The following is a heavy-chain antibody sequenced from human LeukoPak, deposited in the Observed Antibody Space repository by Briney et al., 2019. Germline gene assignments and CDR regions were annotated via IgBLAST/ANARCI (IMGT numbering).Heavy chain of an antibody. D-gene: IGHD1-14*01. CDR1: GFTFSNYA. V-gene: IGHV3-53*01. J-gene: IGHJ3*02. CDR2: IYSGGST. Sequence: GGSLRLSCAASGFTFSNYAMSWVRRAPGKGLEWVSVIYSGGSTYYADSVKGRFTISRDNSKNTLYLQMNSLRAEDTAVYYCARRYLDAFDIWGQGTMVTVSS. CDR3: ARRYLDAFDI.